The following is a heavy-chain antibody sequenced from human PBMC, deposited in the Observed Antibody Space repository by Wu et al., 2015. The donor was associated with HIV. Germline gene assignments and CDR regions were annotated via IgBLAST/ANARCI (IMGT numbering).Heavy chain of an antibody. V-gene: IGHV1-69*05. CDR3: ARVWGYYYYYYGMDV. D-gene: IGHD3-16*01. CDR2: VTPMFGTT. J-gene: IGHJ6*02. Sequence: QVQLVQSGAEVKKPGSSVKVSCKASGDIFSKYAINWVRQAPGQGLEWMGGVTPMFGTTNYAQKFQGRVTITSDVYTSTAYMEMSSLRSEDTAIYYCARVWGYYYYYYGMDVWGQGTTVTVSS. CDR1: GDIFSKYA.